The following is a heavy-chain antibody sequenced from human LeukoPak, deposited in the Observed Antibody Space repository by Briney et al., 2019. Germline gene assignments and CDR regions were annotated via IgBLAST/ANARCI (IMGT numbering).Heavy chain of an antibody. CDR2: TYHSGTT. Sequence: SETLSLTCTVSGGSTTSYYWSWIRQPPGKGLKWLGYTYHSGTTNYNPSLKSRVTISLDTSKNQFSLKLSSVTAADTAIYYCARDRSSSSPRAMDVWGQGTTVTVSS. CDR3: ARDRSSSSPRAMDV. CDR1: GGSTTSYY. V-gene: IGHV4-59*01. J-gene: IGHJ6*02. D-gene: IGHD6-13*01.